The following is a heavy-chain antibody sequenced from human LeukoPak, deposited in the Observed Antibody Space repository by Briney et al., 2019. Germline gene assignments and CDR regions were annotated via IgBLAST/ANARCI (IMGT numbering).Heavy chain of an antibody. CDR1: GGSISSSSYY. CDR2: IYYSGST. Sequence: SETLSLTCTVSGGSISSSSYYWGWIRQPPGKGLEWIESIYYSGSTYYNPSLKSRVTISVDTSKNQFTLKLSSVTAADTAVYYCARDRFRKITFGELIVQDPYFDYWGQGTLVTVSS. CDR3: ARDRFRKITFGELIVQDPYFDY. D-gene: IGHD3-16*02. J-gene: IGHJ4*02. V-gene: IGHV4-39*06.